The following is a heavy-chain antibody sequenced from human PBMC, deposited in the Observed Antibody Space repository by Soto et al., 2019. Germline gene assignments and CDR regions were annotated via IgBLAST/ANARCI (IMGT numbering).Heavy chain of an antibody. Sequence: PSETLSLTCTVSGGSVTSGNYHWSWIRQPPGKGLEWIGHIFDSGTTYTNPSLRSQVAISLDTSKNHFSLTLSSVTAADTAVYYCARGPSGDKVHYWGQGTLVTVSS. V-gene: IGHV4-30-4*08. CDR3: ARGPSGDKVHY. D-gene: IGHD7-27*01. CDR1: GGSVTSGNYH. CDR2: IFDSGTT. J-gene: IGHJ4*02.